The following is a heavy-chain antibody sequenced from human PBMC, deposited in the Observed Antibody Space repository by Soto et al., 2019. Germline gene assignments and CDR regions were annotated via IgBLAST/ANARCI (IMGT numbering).Heavy chain of an antibody. J-gene: IGHJ4*02. CDR1: GYSFTSYW. CDR3: ARPLDTSGWYDY. V-gene: IGHV5-51*01. Sequence: GESLKISCKTSGYSFTSYWIGWVRQMPGKGLELMGIIYPGDSDTRYRPSFQGQVTISADKSISTAYLQWSGLKASDTAMYYCARPLDTSGWYDYWGQGTLVTVSS. CDR2: IYPGDSDT. D-gene: IGHD6-19*01.